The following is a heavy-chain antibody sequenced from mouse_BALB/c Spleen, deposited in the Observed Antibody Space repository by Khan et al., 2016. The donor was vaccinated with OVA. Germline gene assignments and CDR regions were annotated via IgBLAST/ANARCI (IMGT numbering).Heavy chain of an antibody. CDR1: GYTFTSYW. CDR2: ISPGSGTP. V-gene: IGHV1S41*01. J-gene: IGHJ4*01. CDR3: ASENYYGSSHYAMDY. Sequence: DLVKPGASVKLSCKASGYTFTSYWINWIKQRPGQGLEWIGRISPGSGTPYYNEMFKGKATLTVDISSNTAYIQLSSLSSEASAVFFCASENYYGSSHYAMDYWGQGTSVTVSS. D-gene: IGHD1-1*01.